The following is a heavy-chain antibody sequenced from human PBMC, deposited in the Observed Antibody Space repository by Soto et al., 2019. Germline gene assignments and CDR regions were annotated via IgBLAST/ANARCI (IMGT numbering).Heavy chain of an antibody. Sequence: EVHLVESGGGLVKPGGSLRLTCAGSGFSFSDYTMNWVRQSPGKALEWVSSISRGSDYIFYEDKVKGRLTISRDKAWYSLYLQMCGLRAEDTAVYYCAKDSGCVNNACAYDPWGQGTLVSVSS. CDR3: AKDSGCVNNACAYDP. CDR1: GFSFSDYT. V-gene: IGHV3-21*01. J-gene: IGHJ5*02. D-gene: IGHD1-20*01. CDR2: ISRGSDYI.